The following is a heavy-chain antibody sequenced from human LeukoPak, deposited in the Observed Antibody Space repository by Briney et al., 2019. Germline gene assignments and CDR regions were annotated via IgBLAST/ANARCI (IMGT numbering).Heavy chain of an antibody. V-gene: IGHV4-59*12. CDR2: IYYSGST. J-gene: IGHJ5*02. CDR3: ARDLGIAARSWFDP. D-gene: IGHD6-6*01. Sequence: SETLSLTCTVSGGSISSYYWSWIRQPPGKGLEWIGYIYYSGSTNYNPSLKSRVTISVDTSKNQFSLKLSSVTAADTAVYYCARDLGIAARSWFDPWGQGTLVTVSS. CDR1: GGSISSYY.